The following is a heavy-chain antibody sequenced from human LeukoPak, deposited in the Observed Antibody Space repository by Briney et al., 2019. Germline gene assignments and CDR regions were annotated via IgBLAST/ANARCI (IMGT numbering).Heavy chain of an antibody. CDR2: SHYSGST. D-gene: IGHD6-25*01. V-gene: IGHV4-39*01. J-gene: IGHJ6*02. CDR3: ARLSGYFFGMDV. Sequence: PSETLSLTCTVSGGSVTGNSYYWGWIRQPPGKGLEWIASSHYSGSTYYNPSLQRRVSISVDTSKNQFSLKLSSPTAADTAVYYCARLSGYFFGMDVWGQGTTVTVSS. CDR1: GGSVTGNSYY.